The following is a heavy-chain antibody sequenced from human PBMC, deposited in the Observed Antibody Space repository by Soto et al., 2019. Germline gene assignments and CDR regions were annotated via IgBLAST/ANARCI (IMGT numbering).Heavy chain of an antibody. CDR2: ISSSSSYI. Sequence: GGSLRLSCAASGFTFSSYSMNWVRQAPGKGLEWVSSISSSSSYIYYADSVKGRFTISRDNAKNSLYLQMNSLRAEDTAVYYCARRVDILTGYSTTALDYWGQGTLVTVSS. CDR1: GFTFSSYS. V-gene: IGHV3-21*01. D-gene: IGHD3-9*01. CDR3: ARRVDILTGYSTTALDY. J-gene: IGHJ4*02.